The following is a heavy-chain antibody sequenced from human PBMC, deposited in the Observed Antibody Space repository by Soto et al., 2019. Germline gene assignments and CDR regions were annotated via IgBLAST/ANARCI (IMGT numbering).Heavy chain of an antibody. CDR1: GFTFSSYW. V-gene: IGHV3-7*01. D-gene: IGHD6-13*01. Sequence: EVQLVESGGGLVQPGGSLRLSCAASGFTFSSYWMTWARQAPGKGLEWVASMNRDGSEKRYVDSVEGRFTISRDNAKNSLFLQMNSLSTDATAVYYCGRDAGRRFAYWGQGSLVTVSS. J-gene: IGHJ4*02. CDR2: MNRDGSEK. CDR3: GRDAGRRFAY.